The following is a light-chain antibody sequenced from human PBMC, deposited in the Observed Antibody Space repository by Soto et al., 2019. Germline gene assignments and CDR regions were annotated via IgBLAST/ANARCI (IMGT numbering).Light chain of an antibody. CDR2: EVS. Sequence: QSALTQPASVSGSPGQSITISCTGTSSDVGSYNLVSWYQQRPGKAPKLMIYEVSKRPSGVSNRFSGSKSGNTASLTISGLQAEDEADYYCCSYAGSSTLVFGGGTKVTVL. J-gene: IGLJ2*01. V-gene: IGLV2-23*02. CDR3: CSYAGSSTLV. CDR1: SSDVGSYNL.